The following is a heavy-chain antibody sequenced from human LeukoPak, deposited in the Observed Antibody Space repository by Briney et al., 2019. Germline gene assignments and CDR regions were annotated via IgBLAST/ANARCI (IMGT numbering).Heavy chain of an antibody. J-gene: IGHJ3*02. CDR1: GGSISSGDYY. Sequence: SQTLSLTCTVSGGSISSGDYYWSWIRQPPGKGLEWIGYIYYSGSTYYNPSLKSRGTISVDTSKNQFSLKLSSVTAADTAVYYCARGGCSGGSCYPFLDAFDIWGQGTMVTVSS. D-gene: IGHD2-15*01. CDR3: ARGGCSGGSCYPFLDAFDI. V-gene: IGHV4-30-4*08. CDR2: IYYSGST.